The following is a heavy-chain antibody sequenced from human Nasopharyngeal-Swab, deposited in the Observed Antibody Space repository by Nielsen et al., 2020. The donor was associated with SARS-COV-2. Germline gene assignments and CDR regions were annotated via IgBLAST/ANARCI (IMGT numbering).Heavy chain of an antibody. J-gene: IGHJ6*03. D-gene: IGHD1-7*01. Sequence: GESLKISCAASGFTFDDYAMHWVRQAPGKGLEWVSAISGSGGSTYYADSVKGRFTISRDNSKNTLYLQMNSLRAEDTAVYYCAKNQASITGTDYYYMDVWGKGTTVTVSS. V-gene: IGHV3-23*01. CDR3: AKNQASITGTDYYYMDV. CDR1: GFTFDDYA. CDR2: ISGSGGST.